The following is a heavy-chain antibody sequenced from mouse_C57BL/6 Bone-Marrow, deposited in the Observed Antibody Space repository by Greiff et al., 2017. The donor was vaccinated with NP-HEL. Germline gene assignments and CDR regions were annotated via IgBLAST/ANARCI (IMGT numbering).Heavy chain of an antibody. J-gene: IGHJ3*01. D-gene: IGHD1-1*01. V-gene: IGHV1-62-3*01. Sequence: QVQLQQPGAELVKPGASVKLSCKASGYTFTNYWMHWVKQRPGRGLEWIGRIDPNSGGTKYNEKFKSKATLTVDKPSSTAYMQLSSLTSEDSAVYYCATYYYGSSYEGWFAYWGQGTLVTVSA. CDR1: GYTFTNYW. CDR2: IDPNSGGT. CDR3: ATYYYGSSYEGWFAY.